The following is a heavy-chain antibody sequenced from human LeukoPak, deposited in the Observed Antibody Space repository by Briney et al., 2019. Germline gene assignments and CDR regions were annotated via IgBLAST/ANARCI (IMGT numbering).Heavy chain of an antibody. CDR2: INSDGSST. CDR1: GFTFSSYW. CDR3: ATYSGYDYDY. V-gene: IGHV3-74*01. D-gene: IGHD5-12*01. Sequence: PEGSLKLSCAASGFTFSSYWMHWVRQAPGKGLVWVSRINSDGSSTSYADSVKGRFTISRDNAKNTLYLQMNSLRAEDTAVYYCATYSGYDYDYWGQGTLVTVSS. J-gene: IGHJ4*02.